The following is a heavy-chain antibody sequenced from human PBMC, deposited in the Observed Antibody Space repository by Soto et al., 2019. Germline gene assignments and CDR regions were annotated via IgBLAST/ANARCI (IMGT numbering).Heavy chain of an antibody. CDR1: GGSFSGYY. V-gene: IGHV4-34*01. D-gene: IGHD5-18*01. Sequence: SETLSLTCAVYGGSFSGYYWSWIRQPPGKGLEWIGEINHSGSTNYNPSLKSRVTISVDTSKNQFSLKLSSVTAADTAVYYCARGGYKYSYARNEYFDYWGQGTLVTVSS. CDR3: ARGGYKYSYARNEYFDY. J-gene: IGHJ4*02. CDR2: INHSGST.